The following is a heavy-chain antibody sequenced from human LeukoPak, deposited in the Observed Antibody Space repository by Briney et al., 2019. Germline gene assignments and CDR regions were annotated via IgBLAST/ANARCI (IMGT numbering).Heavy chain of an antibody. D-gene: IGHD6-13*01. CDR1: GGSISSGGYY. V-gene: IGHV4-31*03. CDR3: ASGNSSSFQDYYYYYYMDV. Sequence: SETLSLTCTVSGGSISSGGYYWSWIRQHPGKGLEWIGYIYYSGSTYYNPSLKSRVTISVDTSKNQFSLKLSSVTAADTAVYYCASGNSSSFQDYYYYYYMDVWGKGTTVTVSS. J-gene: IGHJ6*03. CDR2: IYYSGST.